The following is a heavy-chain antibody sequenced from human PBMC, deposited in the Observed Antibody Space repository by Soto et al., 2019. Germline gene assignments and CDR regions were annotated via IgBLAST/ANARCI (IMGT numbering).Heavy chain of an antibody. V-gene: IGHV1-3*01. J-gene: IGHJ5*02. CDR1: GYTFTSYA. D-gene: IGHD6-19*01. CDR3: ARSAVAGTLGNWFDR. CDR2: INAGNGNT. Sequence: ASVKVSCKASGYTFTSYAMHWVRQAPGQRLERMGWINAGNGNTKYSQKFQGRVTITRDTSASTAYMELSSLRSEDTAVYYCARSAVAGTLGNWFDRWGQGTLVTVSS.